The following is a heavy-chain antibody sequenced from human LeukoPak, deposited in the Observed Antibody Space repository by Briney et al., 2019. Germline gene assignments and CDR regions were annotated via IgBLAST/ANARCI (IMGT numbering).Heavy chain of an antibody. V-gene: IGHV1-18*04. Sequence: GSVKFSCKASGYTFTSDGISWVRQAPGQGLERMGRISAYNGNTNYAQTLQGRVTITTDTSTSTAYMELRSQESDDTAVYCCARALNGDRSCYLVYWGQGTLVTVS. D-gene: IGHD3-22*01. CDR3: ARALNGDRSCYLVY. J-gene: IGHJ4*02. CDR1: GYTFTSDG. CDR2: ISAYNGNT.